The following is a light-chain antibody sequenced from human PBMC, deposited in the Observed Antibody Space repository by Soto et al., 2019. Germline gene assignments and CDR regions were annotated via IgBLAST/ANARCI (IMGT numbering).Light chain of an antibody. J-gene: IGKJ1*01. CDR3: PQYGSSLWT. CDR1: QSVSSSY. CDR2: GAS. V-gene: IGKV3-20*01. Sequence: EIVLTQSPGTLSLSPGERATLSCRASQSVSSSYLAWYQQKPGQAPRLLIYGASSRATGIPDRFSGSGSGTDFTHTISRLEPEYFAVYYCPQYGSSLWTFGQGNKVEIK.